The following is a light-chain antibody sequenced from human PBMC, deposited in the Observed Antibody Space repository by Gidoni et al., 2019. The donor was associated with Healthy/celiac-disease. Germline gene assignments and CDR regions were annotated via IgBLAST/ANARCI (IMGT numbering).Light chain of an antibody. V-gene: IGKV2-28*01. CDR3: MQALQTPLT. CDR2: LGS. J-gene: IGKJ3*01. CDR1: QSLLHSNGYNY. Sequence: DIVMTQSPLPLPVTPGEPASSSCRSSQSLLHSNGYNYLDWYLQKPGQSPQLLIYLGSNRASGVPDRFSGSGSGTDFTLKISRVEAEDVGVYYCMQALQTPLTFGPGTKVEIK.